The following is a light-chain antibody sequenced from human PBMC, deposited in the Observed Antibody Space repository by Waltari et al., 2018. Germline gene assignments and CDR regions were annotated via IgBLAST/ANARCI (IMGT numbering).Light chain of an antibody. J-gene: IGKJ1*01. CDR2: KAF. CDR1: QIITRW. CDR3: LQYNTYWT. Sequence: DIQMTQSPSTLSASVGDRVTITCRASQIITRWLAWYQQKPGKAPKLLIFKAFTRESGVPSRVRGSGSGKEITLTISSLQPDDFATYYCLQYNTYWTFGQGTRVEIK. V-gene: IGKV1-5*03.